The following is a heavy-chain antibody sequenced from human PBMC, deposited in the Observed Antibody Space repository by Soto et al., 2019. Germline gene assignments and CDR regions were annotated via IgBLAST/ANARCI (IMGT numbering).Heavy chain of an antibody. CDR3: AGAGVELPAVVPHWFDL. CDR1: GFTFTNYF. V-gene: IGHV1-46*01. D-gene: IGHD2-2*01. Sequence: ASVKVSCKASGFTFTNYFIHWVRQAPGQGPEWLGMISPSGGSATYAQKFQGRITMTRDTSTSTVRMELSSLRSDDTAVYYCAGAGVELPAVVPHWFDLWGQGTPVTVSS. CDR2: ISPSGGSA. J-gene: IGHJ5*02.